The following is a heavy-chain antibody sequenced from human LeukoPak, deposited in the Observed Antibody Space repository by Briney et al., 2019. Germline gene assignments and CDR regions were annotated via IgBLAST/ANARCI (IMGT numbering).Heavy chain of an antibody. CDR3: ARGSGDSSGYWFDP. V-gene: IGHV3-7*01. D-gene: IGHD3-22*01. J-gene: IGHJ5*02. CDR2: IKQDGSEK. CDR1: GFTFSSYW. Sequence: PGGSLRLSCAASGFTFSSYWMSWVRQAAGKGLEWVANIKQDGSEKYYVDSVKGRFTISRDNAKNSLYLQMNSLRAEDTAVYYCARGSGDSSGYWFDPWGQGTLVTVSS.